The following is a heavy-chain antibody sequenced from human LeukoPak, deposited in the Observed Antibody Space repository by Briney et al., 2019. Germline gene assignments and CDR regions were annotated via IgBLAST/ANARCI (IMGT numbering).Heavy chain of an antibody. V-gene: IGHV1-18*04. Sequence: ASVKVSCKASGYTFTSYGISWARQAPGQGLEWMGWISAYNGNTNYAQKLQGRVTMTTDTSTSTAYMELRSLRSDDTAVYYCARDYDILTGYYFWFDYWGQGTLVTVSS. J-gene: IGHJ4*02. CDR3: ARDYDILTGYYFWFDY. CDR1: GYTFTSYG. CDR2: ISAYNGNT. D-gene: IGHD3-9*01.